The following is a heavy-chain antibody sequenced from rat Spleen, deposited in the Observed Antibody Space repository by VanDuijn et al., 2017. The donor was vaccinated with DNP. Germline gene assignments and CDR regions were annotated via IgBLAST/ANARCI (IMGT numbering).Heavy chain of an antibody. CDR1: GFDFSDYN. CDR2: ISTSGSRT. J-gene: IGHJ3*01. V-gene: IGHV5-7*01. CDR3: ARQDTTGITTGFAY. Sequence: EVQLVESGGGLLQPGRSLKLSCAASGFDFSDYNMAWVRQAPKKGLEWVATISTSGSRTYYPDSVKGRFTISRDNAKSSLYLQMNSLKSEDTATYYCARQDTTGITTGFAYWGQGTLVTVSS. D-gene: IGHD1-9*01.